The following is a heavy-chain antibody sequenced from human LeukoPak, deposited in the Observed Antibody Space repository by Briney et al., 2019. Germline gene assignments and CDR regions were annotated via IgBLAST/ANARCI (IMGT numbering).Heavy chain of an antibody. CDR3: ANFGCSSTSCLDY. CDR2: IRYDGSNK. J-gene: IGHJ4*02. D-gene: IGHD2-2*01. CDR1: GFTFSSYG. Sequence: GGSLRLSCAASGFTFSSYGIHWVRQAPGKGLEWVAFIRYDGSNKYYADSVKGRFTISRDSSKNTLYLQMNSLRAEDTAVYYCANFGCSSTSCLDYWGQGTLVTVSS. V-gene: IGHV3-30*02.